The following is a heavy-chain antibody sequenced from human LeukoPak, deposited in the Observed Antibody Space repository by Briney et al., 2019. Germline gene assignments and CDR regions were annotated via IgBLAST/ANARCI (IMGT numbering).Heavy chain of an antibody. D-gene: IGHD3-22*01. V-gene: IGHV5-10-1*01. CDR3: ARHMEGYDSSGYPDAFDI. Sequence: GESLKISCKGSGYSTTSYWISWVRQMPGKGLEWMGRIDPSDSYTNYSPSFQGHVTISADKSISTAYLQWSSLKASDTAMYYCARHMEGYDSSGYPDAFDIWGQGTMVTVSS. J-gene: IGHJ3*02. CDR1: GYSTTSYW. CDR2: IDPSDSYT.